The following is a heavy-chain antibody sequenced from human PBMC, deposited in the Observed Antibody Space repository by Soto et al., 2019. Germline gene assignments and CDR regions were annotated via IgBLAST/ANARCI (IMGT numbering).Heavy chain of an antibody. D-gene: IGHD6-19*01. CDR3: ARVNTGYSSGWYDY. CDR2: INPSGGST. Sequence: PVKVACKGAGYKFTSPYMHCLRQDPGQGLEWMGMINPSGGSTRYAQKFQGRVTMTRDTSTSTVYMELSSLRSEDTAVYFCARVNTGYSSGWYDYWGQGTVVTVSS. V-gene: IGHV1-46*01. CDR1: GYKFTSPY. J-gene: IGHJ4*02.